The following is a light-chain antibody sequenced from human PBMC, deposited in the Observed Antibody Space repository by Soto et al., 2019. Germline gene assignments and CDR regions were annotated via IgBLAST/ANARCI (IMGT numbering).Light chain of an antibody. J-gene: IGKJ1*01. Sequence: EVEMTQSPATLSVSPGERATLSCRASQSVTRNYLAWYQQKPGQAPRLLIYGVSSRATGVPDRFSGSGSGTDFTLTISRLEPEDFAVYYCQQYTDWPLTFGQGTKVEVK. CDR2: GVS. CDR3: QQYTDWPLT. CDR1: QSVTRNY. V-gene: IGKV3-20*01.